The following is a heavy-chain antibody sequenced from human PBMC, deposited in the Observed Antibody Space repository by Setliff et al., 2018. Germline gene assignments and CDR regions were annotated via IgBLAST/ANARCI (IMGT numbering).Heavy chain of an antibody. CDR2: IIPILGVA. Sequence: SVKVSCKASGGTFSSYAISWVRQAPGQGLEWMGGIIPILGVANYAQKFQGRVTITADESTSTAYMELSSLRSEDTAVYYCAREPSISLHYGSGSYYWFDPWGQGTLVTVSS. V-gene: IGHV1-69*10. CDR3: AREPSISLHYGSGSYYWFDP. CDR1: GGTFSSYA. D-gene: IGHD3-10*01. J-gene: IGHJ5*02.